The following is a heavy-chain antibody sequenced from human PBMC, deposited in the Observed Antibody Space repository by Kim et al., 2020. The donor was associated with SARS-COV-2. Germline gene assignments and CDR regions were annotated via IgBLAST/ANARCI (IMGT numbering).Heavy chain of an antibody. Sequence: GGSLRLSCAASGFTFSSYEMNWVRQAPGKGLEWVSYISSSGSTIYYADSVKGRFTISRDNAKNSLYLQMNSLRAEDTAVYYCAREGIHSYNCVDPWGQGTLVTVSS. V-gene: IGHV3-48*03. D-gene: IGHD5-18*01. CDR3: AREGIHSYNCVDP. CDR1: GFTFSSYE. CDR2: ISSSGSTI. J-gene: IGHJ5*02.